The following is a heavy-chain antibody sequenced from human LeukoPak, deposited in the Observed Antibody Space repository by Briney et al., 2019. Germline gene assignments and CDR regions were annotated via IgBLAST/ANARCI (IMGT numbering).Heavy chain of an antibody. CDR3: ARDGCGGDCSNDY. J-gene: IGHJ4*02. CDR2: IWYDGSNK. Sequence: PGGSLRLSCAASGFTFSSYGMHWVRQAPGKGLEWVAVIWYDGSNKYYADSVKGRFTISRDNSKSTLYLQMNSLRAEDTAVYYCARDGCGGDCSNDYWGQGTLVTVSS. CDR1: GFTFSSYG. V-gene: IGHV3-33*01. D-gene: IGHD2-21*01.